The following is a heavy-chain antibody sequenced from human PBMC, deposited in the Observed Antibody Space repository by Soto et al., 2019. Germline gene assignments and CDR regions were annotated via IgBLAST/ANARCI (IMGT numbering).Heavy chain of an antibody. CDR2: INPNSGGT. CDR1: GYTFTAYY. V-gene: IGHV1-2*04. Sequence: QVQLVQSGAEVKKPGASVKVSCKASGYTFTAYYMHWVRQAPGQGLEWMGCINPNSGGTNSAQKFQGWVTMTRDTSISTADMELSRLRSDDTAVYYCARGDGSSSDGMDVWGQGTAVTVSS. J-gene: IGHJ6*02. CDR3: ARGDGSSSDGMDV. D-gene: IGHD1-26*01.